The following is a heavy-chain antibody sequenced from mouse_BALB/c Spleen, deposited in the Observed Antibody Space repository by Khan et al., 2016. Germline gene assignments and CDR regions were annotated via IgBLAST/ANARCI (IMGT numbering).Heavy chain of an antibody. CDR3: ASSVYFGSSFAY. V-gene: IGHV1-77*01. J-gene: IGHJ2*01. CDR2: IYPGSGNT. CDR1: GYTFTDYY. Sequence: QVQLQQSGAELARPGASVKLSCKASGYTFTDYYINWVKQRTGQGLEWIGEIYPGSGNTYYNEKFKGKATLTADKSSSTAYMQLSSLTSEDSAVDFFASSVYFGSSFAYLGQGTTLTVSS. D-gene: IGHD2-2*01.